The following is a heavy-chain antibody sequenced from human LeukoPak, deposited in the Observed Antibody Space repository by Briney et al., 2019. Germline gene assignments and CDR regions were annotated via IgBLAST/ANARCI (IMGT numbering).Heavy chain of an antibody. Sequence: ASVKVSCKASGYTFTSYYMHWVRQAPGQGLEWMGIINPSGGSTSYAQKFQGRVTMTTDTSTSTAYMELRSLRSDDTAVYYCARTWGRLLVGMDVWGQGTTVTVSS. J-gene: IGHJ6*02. CDR1: GYTFTSYY. CDR3: ARTWGRLLVGMDV. CDR2: INPSGGST. D-gene: IGHD3-16*01. V-gene: IGHV1-46*01.